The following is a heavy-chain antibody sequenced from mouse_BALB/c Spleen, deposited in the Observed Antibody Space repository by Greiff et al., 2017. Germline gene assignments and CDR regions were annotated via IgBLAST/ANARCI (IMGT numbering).Heavy chain of an antibody. J-gene: IGHJ4*01. Sequence: VQLQQSGPELVKPGASVKISCKASGYTFTDYNMHWVKQSHGKSLEWIGYIYPYNGGTGYNQKFKSKATLTVDNSSSTAYMELRSLTSEDSAVYYCARDALYGKDAMDYWGQGTSVTVSS. V-gene: IGHV1S29*02. CDR2: IYPYNGGT. CDR1: GYTFTDYN. CDR3: ARDALYGKDAMDY. D-gene: IGHD2-1*01.